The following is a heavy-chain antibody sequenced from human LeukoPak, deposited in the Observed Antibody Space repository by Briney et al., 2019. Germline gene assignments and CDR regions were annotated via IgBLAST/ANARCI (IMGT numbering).Heavy chain of an antibody. CDR3: ATIIWDTGPLRGGFPNWFDP. CDR2: FDPEDGET. V-gene: IGHV1-24*01. D-gene: IGHD3-10*01. J-gene: IGHJ5*02. CDR1: GYTLTELS. Sequence: ASVKVSCKVSGYTLTELSMHWVRQAPGKGLEWMGGFDPEDGETIYAQKFQGRVTMTEDTSTDTAYMELSSLRSEDTAVYYCATIIWDTGPLRGGFPNWFDPWGQGTLVTVSS.